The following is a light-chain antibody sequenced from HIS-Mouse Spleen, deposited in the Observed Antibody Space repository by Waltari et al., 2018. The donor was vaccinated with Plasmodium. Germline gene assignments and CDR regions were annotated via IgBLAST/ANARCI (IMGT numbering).Light chain of an antibody. CDR3: YSTDSSGNHRV. J-gene: IGLJ3*02. CDR2: EDS. V-gene: IGLV3-10*01. Sequence: SYELTQPPSVSVSPGQTARITCPGDALPKKYAYWYQQKSGQAPGLVIYEDSKRPSGIPEGLSGSSSGTMASLTISGAQVADEADYYCYSTDSSGNHRVFGGGTKLTVL. CDR1: ALPKKY.